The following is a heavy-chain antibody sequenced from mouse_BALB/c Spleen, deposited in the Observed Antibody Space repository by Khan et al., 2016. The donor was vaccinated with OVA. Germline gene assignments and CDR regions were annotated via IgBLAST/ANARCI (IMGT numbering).Heavy chain of an antibody. CDR2: IYPGDGDT. Sequence: QVQLKQSGAELVRPGSSVKISCKASGYAFSSYWMNWVKQRPGQGLEWIGQIYPGDGDTNYNGKFKGKATLTAEKSSRTAYMQLSSLTSEDCAVYFCARQLGGDYFDYWGQGTTLTVSS. V-gene: IGHV1-80*01. CDR1: GYAFSSYW. CDR3: ARQLGGDYFDY. J-gene: IGHJ2*01. D-gene: IGHD4-1*02.